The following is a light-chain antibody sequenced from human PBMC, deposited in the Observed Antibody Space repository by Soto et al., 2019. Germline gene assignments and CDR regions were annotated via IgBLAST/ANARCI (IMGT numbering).Light chain of an antibody. Sequence: SYELTQPPSVSVSPGQTASITCSGDKLGDKYACWYQQKPGQSPVLVIYQDSKRPSGIPERFSGSNSGNTATLTISGTQAMDEADYYCQAWDSSTDAVFGTGTKLTVL. CDR1: KLGDKY. CDR2: QDS. CDR3: QAWDSSTDAV. J-gene: IGLJ1*01. V-gene: IGLV3-1*01.